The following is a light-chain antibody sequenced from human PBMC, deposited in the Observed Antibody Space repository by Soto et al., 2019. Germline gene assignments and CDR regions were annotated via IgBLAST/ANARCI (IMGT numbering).Light chain of an antibody. CDR3: MQTTQFPHT. CDR2: KIS. CDR1: RSLEHSDGNTY. V-gene: IGKV2-24*01. Sequence: DVVLTQTPLSSPVTLGQPASISCRSSRSLEHSDGNTYLSWLHQRPGQPPRLLLYKISNRFSGVPDRFSDSGAGTDFTLKISRVEAEDVGIYYCMQTTQFPHTFGGGTKVEI. J-gene: IGKJ4*01.